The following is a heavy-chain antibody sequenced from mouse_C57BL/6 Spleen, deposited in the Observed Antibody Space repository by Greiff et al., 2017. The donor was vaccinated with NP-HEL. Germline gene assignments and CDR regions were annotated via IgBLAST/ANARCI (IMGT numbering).Heavy chain of an antibody. J-gene: IGHJ3*01. Sequence: DVKLVESGGGLVKPGGSLKLSCAASGFTFSSYAMSWVRQTPEKRLEWVATISDGGSSTYYPDNVKGRFTISRDHDKNNLYLQMSHLKSEDTAMYYCARAGNYETWFAYWGQGTLVTVSA. CDR1: GFTFSSYA. V-gene: IGHV5-4*03. CDR3: ARAGNYETWFAY. CDR2: ISDGGSST. D-gene: IGHD1-1*01.